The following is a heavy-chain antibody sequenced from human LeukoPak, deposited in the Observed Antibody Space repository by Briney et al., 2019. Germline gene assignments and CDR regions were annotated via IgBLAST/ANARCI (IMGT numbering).Heavy chain of an antibody. CDR1: GFAVSSNY. J-gene: IGHJ6*02. CDR2: IYSNGAT. V-gene: IGHV3-66*01. CDR3: ARYMAYYYSMDV. Sequence: TGGSLRLSCAASGFAVSSNYMSWVRQAPGKGLEWVSVIYSNGATHYAVSVKGRFTISRDNSKNTLNLQMNGLRAEDTAVYYCARYMAYYYSMDVWGQGTTVTVSS. D-gene: IGHD5-24*01.